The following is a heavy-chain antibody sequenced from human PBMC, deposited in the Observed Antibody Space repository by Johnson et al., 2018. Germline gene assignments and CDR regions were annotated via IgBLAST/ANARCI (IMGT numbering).Heavy chain of an antibody. CDR2: ISPTFATA. V-gene: IGHV1-69*06. CDR3: GTVTIVAGPIFYYYYGMDV. J-gene: IGHJ6*02. Sequence: VQLVETGAEVKKPGSSVTVSCKATGGTFNSYTRTWVRQAPGQGFEWMGGISPTFATAHYAQKFQDRVTITADKSTGTVYMELRNLTSEDTAIYYCGTVTIVAGPIFYYYYGMDVWGQGTTVIVS. CDR1: GGTFNSYT. D-gene: IGHD6-19*01.